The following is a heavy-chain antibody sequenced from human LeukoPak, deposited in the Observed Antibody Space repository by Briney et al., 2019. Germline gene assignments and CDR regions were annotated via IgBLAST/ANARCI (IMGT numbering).Heavy chain of an antibody. Sequence: SETLSLTCTVSGYSISSGYYWGWIRQPPGKGLEWIGSIYHSGSTYYNPSLKSRVTISVDTSKNQFSLKLSSVTAADAAVYYCARGNTHYSAYYYYMDVWGKGTTVTVSS. J-gene: IGHJ6*03. CDR2: IYHSGST. CDR3: ARGNTHYSAYYYYMDV. CDR1: GYSISSGYY. V-gene: IGHV4-38-2*02. D-gene: IGHD2-15*01.